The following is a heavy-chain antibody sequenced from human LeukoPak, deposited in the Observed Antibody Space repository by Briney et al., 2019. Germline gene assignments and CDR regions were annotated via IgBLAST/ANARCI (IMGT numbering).Heavy chain of an antibody. CDR2: TWYDGSNQ. Sequence: GGSLRLSCEASGFTFSTYGMHWVRQAPGKELEWVAVTWYDGSNQYYADSVKGRFTISRDNSKNTMYLQMDSLRDEDTAVYYCAREIRDTGWYVDYWGQGTLVTVSS. J-gene: IGHJ4*02. CDR1: GFTFSTYG. D-gene: IGHD6-19*01. CDR3: AREIRDTGWYVDY. V-gene: IGHV3-33*01.